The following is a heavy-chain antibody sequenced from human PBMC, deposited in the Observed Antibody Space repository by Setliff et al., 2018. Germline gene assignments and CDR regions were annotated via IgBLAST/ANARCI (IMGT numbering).Heavy chain of an antibody. CDR3: AREGGLQGATSYYYFYNYINV. D-gene: IGHD1-26*01. V-gene: IGHV1-2*02. J-gene: IGHJ6*03. CDR1: GYTFTGYF. Sequence: ASVKVSCKTSGYTFTGYFIHWVRQAPRQGLEWLGWINPKSGVTSYAQSFQGRNAMTRDTSINTVYMELNSLTSDDAAVYFCAREGGLQGATSYYYFYNYINVWGKGTKVTVS. CDR2: INPKSGVT.